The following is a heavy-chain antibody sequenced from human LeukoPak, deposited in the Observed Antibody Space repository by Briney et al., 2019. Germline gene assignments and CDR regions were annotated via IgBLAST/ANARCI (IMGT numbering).Heavy chain of an antibody. CDR3: ARDSLYNFWSGYYHTTYYFDY. CDR1: GGSISSGNYY. D-gene: IGHD3-3*01. Sequence: SETLSLTCTVSGGSISSGNYYWSWIRQPAGKGLEWIGHIYTSGSTNYNPSLKSRVTMSVDTSKNQFSLNPSSMTAADTAVYYCARDSLYNFWSGYYHTTYYFDYWGQGTLVTVSS. V-gene: IGHV4-61*09. CDR2: IYTSGST. J-gene: IGHJ4*02.